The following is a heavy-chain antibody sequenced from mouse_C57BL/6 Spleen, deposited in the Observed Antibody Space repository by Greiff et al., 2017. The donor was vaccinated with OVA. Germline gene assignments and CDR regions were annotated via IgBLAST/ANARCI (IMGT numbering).Heavy chain of an antibody. CDR2: IWRGGST. D-gene: IGHD2-2*01. CDR1: GFSLTSYG. Sequence: QVQLKESGPGLAQPSQSLSITCTVSGFSLTSYGVHWVRQSPGKGLEWLGVIWRGGSTDYNAAFMSRLSITKDNSKSQVFFKMNSLQADDTAIYYCAKIGYGYDEGVYYYAMDYWGQGTSVTVSS. J-gene: IGHJ4*01. V-gene: IGHV2-5*01. CDR3: AKIGYGYDEGVYYYAMDY.